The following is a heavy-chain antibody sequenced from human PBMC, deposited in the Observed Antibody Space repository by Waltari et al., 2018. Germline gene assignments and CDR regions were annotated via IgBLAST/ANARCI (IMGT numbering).Heavy chain of an antibody. CDR1: GLSFSNYW. J-gene: IGHJ4*02. CDR3: TRGGRDSSWYWRD. D-gene: IGHD6-13*01. V-gene: IGHV3-7*01. CDR2: IKQDGSEK. Sequence: EVQLVESGGGLAQPGGSLRLSCAASGLSFSNYWMTGVRQASGKGPEWVANIKQDGSEKYYMDSVKGRVTISRDNAKNSLYLQMNNLRVEDTAVYYCTRGGRDSSWYWRDWGQGTLVTVSS.